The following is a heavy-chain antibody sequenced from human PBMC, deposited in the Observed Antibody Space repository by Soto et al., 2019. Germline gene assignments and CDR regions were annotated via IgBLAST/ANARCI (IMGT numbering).Heavy chain of an antibody. D-gene: IGHD3-16*01. CDR3: ARDFGWFDS. CDR2: VHHSGST. V-gene: IGHV4-39*01. Sequence: PSETLSLTCTVSGGSIRTTSSFWGWIRQPPGKGLEWIASVHHSGSTYYSPSLKSRVTLSVDTSNNQFSLPLRCVTAADTAVYCCARDFGWFDSWGQGTLVTVSS. CDR1: GGSIRTTSSF. J-gene: IGHJ5*01.